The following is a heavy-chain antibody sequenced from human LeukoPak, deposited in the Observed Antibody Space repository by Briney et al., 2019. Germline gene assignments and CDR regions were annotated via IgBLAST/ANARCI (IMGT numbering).Heavy chain of an antibody. D-gene: IGHD4-23*01. V-gene: IGHV3-23*01. CDR1: GFTLSSSA. J-gene: IGHJ4*02. Sequence: PGGSLRLSCAASGFTLSSSAMSWVRQAPGKGLEWVSAISGSGASTYYADSVKGRFTISRDNSKNTLDLQMNSLRAEDTAVYYCAKDRNSYFDYWGQGTLVTVSS. CDR2: ISGSGAST. CDR3: AKDRNSYFDY.